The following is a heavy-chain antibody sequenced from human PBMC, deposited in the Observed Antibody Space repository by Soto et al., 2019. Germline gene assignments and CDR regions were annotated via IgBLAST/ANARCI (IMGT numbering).Heavy chain of an antibody. CDR3: AREGGYSGYDYVGFDY. V-gene: IGHV1-69*13. CDR1: GGTFSSYA. CDR2: IIPIFGTA. Sequence: ASVKVSCKASGGTFSSYAISWVRQAPGQGLEWMGGIIPIFGTANYAQKFQGRVTITADESTSTAYMELSSLRSEDTAVYYCAREGGYSGYDYVGFDYWGQGTLVTVSS. D-gene: IGHD5-12*01. J-gene: IGHJ4*02.